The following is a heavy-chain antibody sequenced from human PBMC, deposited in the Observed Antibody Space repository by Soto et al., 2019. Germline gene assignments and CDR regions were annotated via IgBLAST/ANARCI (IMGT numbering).Heavy chain of an antibody. CDR1: GFTFSSYG. CDR3: ARDYDSSGYYGLGY. J-gene: IGHJ4*02. V-gene: IGHV3-33*01. CDR2: IWYDGSNK. Sequence: GGSLRLSCAASGFTFSSYGMHWVRQAPGKGLEWVAVIWYDGSNKYYADSVKGRFTISRDNSKNTLYLQMNSLRAEDTAVYYCARDYDSSGYYGLGYWGQGTTVTVSS. D-gene: IGHD3-22*01.